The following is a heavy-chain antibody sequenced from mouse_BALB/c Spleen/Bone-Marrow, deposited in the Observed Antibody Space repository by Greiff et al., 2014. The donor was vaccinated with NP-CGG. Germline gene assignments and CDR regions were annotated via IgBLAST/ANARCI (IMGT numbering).Heavy chain of an antibody. Sequence: DVHLVESGAELVKPGASVKLSCTASGFNIKDTYMHWVKQRPEQGLEWIGRIDPANGNTKCDPKFQGKATITTDTSSNTAYLQLSSLTSEDTAVYYCASYYYGSSLFAYWGQGTLVTVSA. CDR3: ASYYYGSSLFAY. V-gene: IGHV14-3*02. J-gene: IGHJ3*01. D-gene: IGHD1-1*01. CDR2: IDPANGNT. CDR1: GFNIKDTY.